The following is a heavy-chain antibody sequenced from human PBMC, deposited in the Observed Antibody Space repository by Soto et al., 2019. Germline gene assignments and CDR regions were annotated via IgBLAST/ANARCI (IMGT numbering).Heavy chain of an antibody. CDR2: IYYSGST. CDR3: ASRGRYYGSGRRHGYYYGMDV. Sequence: PSETLSLTCTVSGGSISSSSYYWGWIRQPPGKGLEWIGSIYYSGSTYYNPSLKSRVTISVDTSKNQFSLKLSSVTAADTAVYYCASRGRYYGSGRRHGYYYGMDVWGQGTTVTVSS. J-gene: IGHJ6*02. CDR1: GGSISSSSYY. D-gene: IGHD3-10*01. V-gene: IGHV4-39*01.